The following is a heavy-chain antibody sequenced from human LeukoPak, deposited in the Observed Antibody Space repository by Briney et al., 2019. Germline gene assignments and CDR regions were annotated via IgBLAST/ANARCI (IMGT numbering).Heavy chain of an antibody. V-gene: IGHV1-2*02. J-gene: IGHJ6*02. D-gene: IGHD6-6*01. CDR2: INPNSGGT. CDR3: AKDRSSAESPYGMDV. CDR1: GYTFTGYY. Sequence: GASVKVSCKASGYTFTGYYMHWVRQAPGQGLEWMGWINPNSGGTNYAQKFQGRVTMTRDTSISTAYMELSRLRSDDTAVYCCAKDRSSAESPYGMDVWGQGTTVTVSS.